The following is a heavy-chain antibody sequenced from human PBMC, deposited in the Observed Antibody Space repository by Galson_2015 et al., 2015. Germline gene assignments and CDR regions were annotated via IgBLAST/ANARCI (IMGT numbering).Heavy chain of an antibody. CDR3: AHGLLPTMVREGDAFDI. D-gene: IGHD3-10*01. CDR1: GFSLSTSVVG. Sequence: PALVKPTQTLTLTCTFSGFSLSTSVVGVGWIRQPPGKALEWLALIYWNDDKRYSPSLKSRLTITKDTSKNQVVLTMTNMDPVDTATYHCAHGLLPTMVREGDAFDIWGQGTMVTVSS. CDR2: IYWNDDK. V-gene: IGHV2-5*01. J-gene: IGHJ3*02.